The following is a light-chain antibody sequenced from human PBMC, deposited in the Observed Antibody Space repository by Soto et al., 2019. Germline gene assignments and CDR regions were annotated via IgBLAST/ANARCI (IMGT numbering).Light chain of an antibody. CDR1: QSISSW. V-gene: IGKV1-5*03. CDR3: QLYNGT. CDR2: RAS. Sequence: DIQMTQSPSTLSASVGDRVTITCRASQSISSWLAWYQQKPGKAPKLLIYRASTLESGVPSRFSGSGSGTEFTLTISRLQPDDLATYYCQLYNGTFGQGTKVDIK. J-gene: IGKJ1*01.